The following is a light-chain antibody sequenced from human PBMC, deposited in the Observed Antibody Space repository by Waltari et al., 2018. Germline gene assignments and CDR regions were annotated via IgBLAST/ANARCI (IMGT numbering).Light chain of an antibody. CDR2: AAS. CDR1: QGISSY. V-gene: IGKV1-8*01. CDR3: QQYYSYPRT. J-gene: IGKJ5*01. Sequence: IQMTQSPSSFSASTGDRVTITCRASQGISSYLAWYQQKPGKAPKLLIYAASTLQSGVPSRFSGCGSGTDFTLTISCLQSEDFATYYCQQYYSYPRTFGQGTRLEIK.